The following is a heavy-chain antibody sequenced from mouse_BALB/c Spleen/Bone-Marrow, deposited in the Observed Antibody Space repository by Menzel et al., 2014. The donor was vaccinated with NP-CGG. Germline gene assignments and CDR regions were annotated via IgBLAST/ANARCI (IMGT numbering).Heavy chain of an antibody. D-gene: IGHD2-4*01. CDR1: GFIFSDYW. Sequence: EVKLMESGGGLVQPGGSMKLSCVASGFIFSDYWMNWVRQSPEKGLEWVAEVRLKANNYATHYAESVKGSLTISRDDSKSSVYPHMNTLRTEDTGIYYCNTIDYPYTLDYWGQGTSVTVSS. CDR3: NTIDYPYTLDY. CDR2: VRLKANNYAT. J-gene: IGHJ4*01. V-gene: IGHV6-6*02.